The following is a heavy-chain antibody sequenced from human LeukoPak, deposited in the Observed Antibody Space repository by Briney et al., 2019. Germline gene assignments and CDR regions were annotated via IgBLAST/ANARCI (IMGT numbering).Heavy chain of an antibody. Sequence: ASVKVSCKASGYTFTSYGISWVRQAPGQGLEWMGWISAYNGNTNYAQKFQGRVTMTRDTSISTAYMELSRLRSDDTAVYYCARVVAATHGDYWGQGTLVTVSS. CDR3: ARVVAATHGDY. J-gene: IGHJ4*02. V-gene: IGHV1-18*01. D-gene: IGHD2-15*01. CDR2: ISAYNGNT. CDR1: GYTFTSYG.